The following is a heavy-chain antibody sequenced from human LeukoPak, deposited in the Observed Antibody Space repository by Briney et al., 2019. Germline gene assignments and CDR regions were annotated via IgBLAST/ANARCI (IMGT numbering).Heavy chain of an antibody. CDR1: GFIFSSYW. J-gene: IGHJ4*02. CDR2: IKPDGREK. V-gene: IGHV3-7*01. D-gene: IGHD3-22*01. CDR3: RTLYDSRGYQSDY. Sequence: GGSLRLSCAASGFIFSSYWMTWVRQAPGKGLEWVANIKPDGREKYYVDSVKGRFTISRDNAKNSLYLQMNSLTAEDTAFCYCRTLYDSRGYQSDYWGQGTLVTVSS.